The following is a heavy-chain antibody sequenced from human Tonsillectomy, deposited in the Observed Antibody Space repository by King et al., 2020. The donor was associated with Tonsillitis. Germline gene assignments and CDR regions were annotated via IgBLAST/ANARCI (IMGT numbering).Heavy chain of an antibody. V-gene: IGHV4-59*01. CDR2: IYYSGST. Sequence: VQLQESGPGLVKPSETLSLTCIVSGGSISSYYWSWIRQPPGKGLEWIGYIYYSGSTNYNPSLKSRVTISIDTSKNQFSLKLSSVTAADTAVYYCARDTYDILTGYSTFDYWGQGTLVTVSS. CDR1: GGSISSYY. D-gene: IGHD3-9*01. J-gene: IGHJ4*02. CDR3: ARDTYDILTGYSTFDY.